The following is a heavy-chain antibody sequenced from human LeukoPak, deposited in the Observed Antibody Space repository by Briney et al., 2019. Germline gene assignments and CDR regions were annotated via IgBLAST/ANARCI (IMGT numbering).Heavy chain of an antibody. Sequence: SDTLSLTCTVSGDSLSTYYGSWIRQPPGTGLELLGYIYYSGSTNYNPPLKSRVTISVDTSNNQFSLKLSSVTSAHTAVYYCARVNVPYSSGWLFDYWGDRTLVTVS. V-gene: IGHV4-59*07. CDR3: ARVNVPYSSGWLFDY. D-gene: IGHD6-19*01. CDR2: IYYSGST. CDR1: GDSLSTYY. J-gene: IGHJ4*01.